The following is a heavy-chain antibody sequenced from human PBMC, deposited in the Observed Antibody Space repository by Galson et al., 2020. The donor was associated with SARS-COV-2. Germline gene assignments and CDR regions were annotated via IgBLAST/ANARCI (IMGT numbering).Heavy chain of an antibody. Sequence: SLRLSCAVSGFTFDDYAMHWVRQAPGEGLEWVSVISWNSGSIGYADSVKGRFTISRDNAKNSLYLQMNSLTAEDTALYYCAKAIIAVAGSSPDYWGQGTLVTVSS. D-gene: IGHD6-19*01. J-gene: IGHJ4*02. CDR1: GFTFDDYA. V-gene: IGHV3-9*01. CDR2: ISWNSGSI. CDR3: AKAIIAVAGSSPDY.